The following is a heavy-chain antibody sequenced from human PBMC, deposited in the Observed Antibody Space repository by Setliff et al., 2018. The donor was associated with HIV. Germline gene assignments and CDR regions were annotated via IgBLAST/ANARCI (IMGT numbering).Heavy chain of an antibody. CDR1: GGSISNGYYY. Sequence: PSEILSLTCTVSGGSISNGYYYWVWIRQPPGKGLEWIGGIFYTGSAHYNPSLKSRVTISVDTSRNQFSMKLSSVTAADTTMYYCARWVTTPTKGAFDIWGQGTVVTVSS. CDR3: ARWVTTPTKGAFDI. V-gene: IGHV4-39*01. J-gene: IGHJ3*02. CDR2: IFYTGSA. D-gene: IGHD3-22*01.